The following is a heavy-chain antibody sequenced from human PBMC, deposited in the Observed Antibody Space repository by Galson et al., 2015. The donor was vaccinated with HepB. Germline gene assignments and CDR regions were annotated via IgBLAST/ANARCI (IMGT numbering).Heavy chain of an antibody. CDR3: ARVGDQALDY. CDR2: ISSSSSYT. Sequence: SLRLSCAAYGFTFSDYYMSWIRQAPGKGLEWVSYISSSSSYTNYADSVKGRFTISRDNAKNSLYLQMTSRRAEDTAVYYCARVGDQALDYWGQGTLVTVSS. V-gene: IGHV3-11*05. D-gene: IGHD3-16*01. J-gene: IGHJ4*02. CDR1: GFTFSDYY.